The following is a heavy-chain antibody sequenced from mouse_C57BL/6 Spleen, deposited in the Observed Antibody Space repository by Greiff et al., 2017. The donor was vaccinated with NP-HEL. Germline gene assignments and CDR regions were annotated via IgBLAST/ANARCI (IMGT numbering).Heavy chain of an antibody. J-gene: IGHJ3*01. CDR3: AYYYGSSPFFAY. Sequence: QVQLKQPGAELVKPGASVKMSCKASGYTFTSYWITWVKQRPGQGLEWIGDIYPGSGSTNYNEKFKSKATLTVDTSSSTAYMQLSSLTSEDSAVYYCAYYYGSSPFFAYWGQGTLVTVSA. D-gene: IGHD1-1*01. V-gene: IGHV1-55*01. CDR1: GYTFTSYW. CDR2: IYPGSGST.